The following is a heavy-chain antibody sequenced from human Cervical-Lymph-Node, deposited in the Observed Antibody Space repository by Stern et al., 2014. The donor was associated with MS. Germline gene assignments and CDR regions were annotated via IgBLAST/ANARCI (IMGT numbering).Heavy chain of an antibody. CDR2: INAGNGNT. J-gene: IGHJ4*02. CDR3: ARDYYDSSGPEAAFDY. CDR1: GYTFTSYA. Sequence: VQLVQSGAEVKKPGASVKVSCKASGYTFTSYAMHWVRQAPGQRLEWMGWINAGNGNTKYSQKFQGRVTITRDTSASTAYMELSSLRSEDTAVYYCARDYYDSSGPEAAFDYWGQGTLVTVSS. V-gene: IGHV1-3*01. D-gene: IGHD3-22*01.